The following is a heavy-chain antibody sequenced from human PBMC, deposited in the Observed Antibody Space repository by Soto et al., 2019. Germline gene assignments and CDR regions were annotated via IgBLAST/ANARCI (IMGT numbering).Heavy chain of an antibody. J-gene: IGHJ3*02. CDR2: INPSGGST. CDR1: GYTFTSYY. V-gene: IGHV1-46*01. D-gene: IGHD4-17*01. Sequence: QVQLVQSGAEVKKPGASVKVSCKASGYTFTSYYMHWVRQAPGQGLEWMGIINPSGGSTSYAQKFHSRVTMTRDTSTSTVYMELSSLRSEDTAVYYCAREYVALETYGAHDAFDIWGQGTMVTVSS. CDR3: AREYVALETYGAHDAFDI.